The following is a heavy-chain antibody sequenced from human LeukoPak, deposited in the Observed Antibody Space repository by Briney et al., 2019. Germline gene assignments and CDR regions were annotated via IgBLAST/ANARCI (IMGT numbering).Heavy chain of an antibody. D-gene: IGHD5-12*01. Sequence: SGTLSLTCGVSGGSISNTNWWTWVRQPPGKGLEWIGEISHSGSTNYNPSLKNRVTMSVDTSKNQFSLKLTSVTAADTAVYYCAAQYSGYVRLDYWGQGTLVTVSS. CDR2: ISHSGST. CDR3: AAQYSGYVRLDY. V-gene: IGHV4-4*02. J-gene: IGHJ4*02. CDR1: GGSISNTNW.